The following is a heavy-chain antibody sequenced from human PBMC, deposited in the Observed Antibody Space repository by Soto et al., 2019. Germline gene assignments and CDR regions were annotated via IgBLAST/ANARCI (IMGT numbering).Heavy chain of an antibody. CDR3: ARDSSGYYHFAS. V-gene: IGHV4-31*03. J-gene: IGHJ4*02. CDR1: GGSISSGGYY. Sequence: QVQLQESGPGLVKPSQTLSLTCTVSGGSISSGGYYCNWIRQHPGKGLEWIGYIYYSGSTYYNPSLTSRVTISVDPSKNQFSLKLTSLTAADTAVYYCARDSSGYYHFASWGQGTLVTVSS. CDR2: IYYSGST. D-gene: IGHD3-22*01.